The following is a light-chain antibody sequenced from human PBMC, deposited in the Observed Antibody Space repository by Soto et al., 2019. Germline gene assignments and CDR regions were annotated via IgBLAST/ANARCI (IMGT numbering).Light chain of an antibody. V-gene: IGKV3-20*01. CDR1: QSVSSNY. J-gene: IGKJ5*01. Sequence: EVVWTKYPGTLSLTPGERATLSCRASQSVSSNYLAWYQQKPGQAPRVLICVASSRATGIPDRFSGSGSGTDFTLTISRLEPEDFAVYYCQQYGSSPITFGQGTRLEIK. CDR2: VAS. CDR3: QQYGSSPIT.